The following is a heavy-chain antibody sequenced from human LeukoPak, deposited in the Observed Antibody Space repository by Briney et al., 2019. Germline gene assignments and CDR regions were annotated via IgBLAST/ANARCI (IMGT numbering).Heavy chain of an antibody. V-gene: IGHV1-2*02. J-gene: IGHJ3*02. CDR1: GYTFTGYY. CDR2: INPNSGGT. D-gene: IGHD3-22*01. Sequence: ASVKVSCKASGYTFTGYYMHWVRQAPGQGLEWMGWINPNSGGTNYAQKFQGRVTMTRDTSISTAYMELSRLRSDDTAVYYCAREGGDYYDSSGSIDDAFDIWGQGTMVTVSS. CDR3: AREGGDYYDSSGSIDDAFDI.